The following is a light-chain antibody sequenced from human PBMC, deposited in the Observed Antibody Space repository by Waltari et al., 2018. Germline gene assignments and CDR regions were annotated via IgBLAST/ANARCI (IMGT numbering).Light chain of an antibody. V-gene: IGLV4-69*01. CDR2: VTSDGSH. CDR1: SGHINNV. J-gene: IGLJ3*02. Sequence: QLVLTQSPSASASLGASVKLTCTLSSGHINNVIAWLQQRPEKGPRSLMKVTSDGSHNKGDEIPDRFSGSGSGAERYLSISSLQSEDEADYICQTGGHGTWVFGGGTKLTVL. CDR3: QTGGHGTWV.